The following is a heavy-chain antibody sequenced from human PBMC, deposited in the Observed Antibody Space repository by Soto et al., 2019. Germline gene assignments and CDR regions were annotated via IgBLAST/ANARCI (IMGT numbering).Heavy chain of an antibody. CDR2: IIPIFGTA. Sequence: ASVKVSCKASGGTFSSYAISWVRQAPGQGLEWMGGIIPIFGTANYAQKFQGRVTITADESTSTAYMELSSLRSEDTAVYYCAREYSGYDDGDRYYYYGTDVLGQGTTVTVSS. V-gene: IGHV1-69*13. D-gene: IGHD5-12*01. J-gene: IGHJ6*02. CDR1: GGTFSSYA. CDR3: AREYSGYDDGDRYYYYGTDV.